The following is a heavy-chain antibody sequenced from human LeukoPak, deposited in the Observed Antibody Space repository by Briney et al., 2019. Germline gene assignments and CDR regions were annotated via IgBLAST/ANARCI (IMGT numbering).Heavy chain of an antibody. CDR1: GYTFTSYY. Sequence: ASVKVSCKASGYTFTSYYIHWVRQAPGQGLEWMGIINPSGGSTSYAQKFQGRVTITADESTSTAYMELSSLRSEDTAVYYCARTEYYYDSNGNWFDPWGQGTLVTVSS. CDR3: ARTEYYYDSNGNWFDP. V-gene: IGHV1-46*01. J-gene: IGHJ5*02. D-gene: IGHD3-22*01. CDR2: INPSGGST.